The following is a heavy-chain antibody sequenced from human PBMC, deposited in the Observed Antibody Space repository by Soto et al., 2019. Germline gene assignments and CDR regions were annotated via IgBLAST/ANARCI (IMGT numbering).Heavy chain of an antibody. Sequence: PGGSLRLSCVASGFTFSDYFMSWIRQAPGKGLEWISYMSGSGDTFYHADSVKGRFTISRDNAKNALYLQMNSLRAEDTAFYYCAREGRVGARETYWGLGTLVTVSS. D-gene: IGHD1-26*01. V-gene: IGHV3-11*01. CDR1: GFTFSDYF. CDR2: MSGSGDTF. CDR3: AREGRVGARETY. J-gene: IGHJ4*02.